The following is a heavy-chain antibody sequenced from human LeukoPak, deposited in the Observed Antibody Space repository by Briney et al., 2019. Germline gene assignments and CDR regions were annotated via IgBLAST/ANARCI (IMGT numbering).Heavy chain of an antibody. V-gene: IGHV3-74*01. CDR1: GLTFSNSW. CDR2: INNEGTTI. D-gene: IGHD3-10*01. CDR3: ARVSGLGMNEYYQH. Sequence: VGSLRLSCEASGLTFSNSWMHWVRQAPGKGLVWVSRINNEGTTISYADSVKGRFTISRDNAKNTLYLQMNSLRAEDTAVYYCARVSGLGMNEYYQHWGQGTLVTVAS. J-gene: IGHJ1*01.